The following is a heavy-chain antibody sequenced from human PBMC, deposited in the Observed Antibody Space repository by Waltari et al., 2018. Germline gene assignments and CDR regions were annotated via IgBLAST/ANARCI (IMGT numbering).Heavy chain of an antibody. D-gene: IGHD2-15*01. J-gene: IGHJ4*02. Sequence: QVQPQESGAGLVKPSETLSLTCTVFDYSISSDSYWGWIRQPPGKGLEWIGTILQDGRTYYNPSLKSRVTTSVDTSKNQFSLKLSSVTAADTAVYYCASRVTATNYYFDNWGQGTLVTVSS. CDR2: ILQDGRT. V-gene: IGHV4-38-2*02. CDR1: DYSISSDSY. CDR3: ASRVTATNYYFDN.